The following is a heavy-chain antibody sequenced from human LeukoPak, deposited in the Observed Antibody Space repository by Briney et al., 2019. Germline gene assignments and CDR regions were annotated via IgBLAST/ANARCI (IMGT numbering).Heavy chain of an antibody. J-gene: IGHJ5*02. D-gene: IGHD3-16*02. V-gene: IGHV5-51*01. CDR1: GSRFTSYW. CDR3: ARVAFGGVIDPNWFDR. CDR2: IYPGDSDN. Sequence: GEPLEISCKGSGSRFTSYWIGWVRQLPGKGLEWMGIIYPGDSDNRYSPSFQGQVTISADKSISTAYLQWSSLKASNTAMYYCARVAFGGVIDPNWFDRRGQGTLVTVSS.